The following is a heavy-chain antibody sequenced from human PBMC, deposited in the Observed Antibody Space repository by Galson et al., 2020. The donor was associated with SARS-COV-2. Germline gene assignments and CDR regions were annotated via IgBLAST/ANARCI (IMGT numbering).Heavy chain of an antibody. Sequence: SETLSLTCTVSGGSISGYYWTWIRQPPGQGLEWIGNVYYTGNTKYNPSLKSRVTISIDTSKSQFSLKLNSMTAADTAIYYCARDTPNYGEDGWGQGTTVTVSS. V-gene: IGHV4-59*08. D-gene: IGHD2-15*01. CDR1: GGSISGYY. J-gene: IGHJ6*02. CDR2: VYYTGNT. CDR3: ARDTPNYGEDG.